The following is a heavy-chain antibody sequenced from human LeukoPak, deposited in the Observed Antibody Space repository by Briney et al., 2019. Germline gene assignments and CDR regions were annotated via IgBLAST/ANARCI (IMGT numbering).Heavy chain of an antibody. CDR2: IWYDGNNK. Sequence: PGGSLRLSCAASGFSFSDYGMHWVRQAPGKGLEWVALIWYDGNNKYYADSVKGRFTISRDNSENTLYLQINSLRAEDTAVYYCARYRAYCTGGSCYGYYALDYWGQGTLVIVPS. J-gene: IGHJ4*02. V-gene: IGHV3-33*01. CDR1: GFSFSDYG. D-gene: IGHD2-15*01. CDR3: ARYRAYCTGGSCYGYYALDY.